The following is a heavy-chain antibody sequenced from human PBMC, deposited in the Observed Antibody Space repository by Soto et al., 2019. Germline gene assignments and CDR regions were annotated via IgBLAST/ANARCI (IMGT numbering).Heavy chain of an antibody. Sequence: VQLVQSEAEVKKPGSSVKVSCEASGDTFNYYSIHWVRQAPGQGLEWMGDIVPMLGTPNYAQKFQGRVTIYADISTRTAYMNLSSLRSEDTALYYYAKLVRGGLDPWGQGTLVTVSS. CDR2: IVPMLGTP. CDR1: GDTFNYYS. CDR3: AKLVRGGLDP. J-gene: IGHJ5*02. D-gene: IGHD2-15*01. V-gene: IGHV1-69*06.